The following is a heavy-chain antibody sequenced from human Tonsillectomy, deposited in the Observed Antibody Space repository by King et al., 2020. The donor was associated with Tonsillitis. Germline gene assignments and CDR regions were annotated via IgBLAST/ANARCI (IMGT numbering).Heavy chain of an antibody. Sequence: VQLVESGGGLVKPGGSLRLSCAASGFTFSSYSMNWVRQAPGKGLEWVSSIRSRSSYIFYADSVKGRFTISRDNAKNSLYLQMNSLRAEDTAVYYCAGGGSPGGWYLDYWGQGTLVTVSS. CDR3: AGGGSPGGWYLDY. CDR2: IRSRSSYI. J-gene: IGHJ4*02. CDR1: GFTFSSYS. V-gene: IGHV3-21*01. D-gene: IGHD6-19*01.